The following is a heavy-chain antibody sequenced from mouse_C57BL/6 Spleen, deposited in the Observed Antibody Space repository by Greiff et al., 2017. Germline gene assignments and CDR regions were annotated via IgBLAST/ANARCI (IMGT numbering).Heavy chain of an antibody. CDR2: IDPSDSYT. V-gene: IGHV1-69*01. J-gene: IGHJ2*01. CDR1: GYTFTSYW. D-gene: IGHD1-1*01. Sequence: VQLQQPGAELVMPGASVKLSCKASGYTFTSYWMHWVKQRPGQGLEWIGEIDPSDSYTNYNQKFKGKSTLTVDKSSSTAYMQLSSLTSADSAVYYCARQEITTVVAFDYWGQGTTLTVSS. CDR3: ARQEITTVVAFDY.